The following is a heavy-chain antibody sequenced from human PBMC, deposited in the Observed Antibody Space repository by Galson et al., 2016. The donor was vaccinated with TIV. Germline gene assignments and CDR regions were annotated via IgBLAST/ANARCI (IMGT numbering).Heavy chain of an antibody. CDR3: ARDRRHCGNECFLRYYYGMDV. CDR2: INNDGST. Sequence: SLRLSCAASGLPVSDNYMTWVRQAPGKGLEWVALINNDGSTIYSDSVQGRFTISRDSSKNVLYLQMTSLRGEDTAVYFCARDRRHCGNECFLRYYYGMDVWGQGTTVTVSS. CDR1: GLPVSDNY. J-gene: IGHJ6*02. D-gene: IGHD2-21*01. V-gene: IGHV3-66*02.